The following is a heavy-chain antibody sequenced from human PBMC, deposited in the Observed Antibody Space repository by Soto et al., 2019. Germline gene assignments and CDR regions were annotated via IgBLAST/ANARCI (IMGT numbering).Heavy chain of an antibody. CDR3: ARTRRDGYTTTGYYYGMDV. CDR1: GYTFTGYY. D-gene: IGHD5-12*01. Sequence: ASVKVSCEASGYTFTGYYMHWVRQAPVQGLEWMGWINPNSGGTNYAQKFQGWVTMTRDTSISTAYMELSRLRSDDTAVYYCARTRRDGYTTTGYYYGMDVWGQGTTVTLSS. CDR2: INPNSGGT. J-gene: IGHJ6*02. V-gene: IGHV1-2*04.